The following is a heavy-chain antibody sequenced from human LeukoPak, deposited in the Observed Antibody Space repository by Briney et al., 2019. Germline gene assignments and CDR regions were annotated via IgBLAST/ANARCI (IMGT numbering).Heavy chain of an antibody. CDR2: IIPILAIA. CDR3: ARLVVTANVHVPQETDY. J-gene: IGHJ4*02. CDR1: GGTFSSYA. Sequence: GASVKVSCKASGGTFSSYAISWVRQAPGQGLEWMGRIIPILAIANYAQKFQGRVTITADKSTSTAYMELSSLRSEDTAVYYCARLVVTANVHVPQETDYWGQGTLATVSS. V-gene: IGHV1-69*04. D-gene: IGHD2-21*02.